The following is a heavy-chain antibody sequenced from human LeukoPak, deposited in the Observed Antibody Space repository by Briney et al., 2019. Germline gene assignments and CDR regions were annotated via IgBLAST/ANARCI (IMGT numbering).Heavy chain of an antibody. CDR3: AKDNGYGSGSFYFDY. CDR2: ISYDGSNK. Sequence: GALRLSCAASGFTFSSYGMHWVRQAPGKGLEWVAVISYDGSNKYYADSVKGRFTISRDNSKNTLYLQMNSLRAEDTAVYYCAKDNGYGSGSFYFDYXXXGXLVTVSS. D-gene: IGHD3-10*01. CDR1: GFTFSSYG. J-gene: IGHJ4*02. V-gene: IGHV3-30*18.